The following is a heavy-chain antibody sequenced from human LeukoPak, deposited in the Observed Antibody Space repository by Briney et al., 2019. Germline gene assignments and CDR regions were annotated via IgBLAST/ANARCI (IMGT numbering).Heavy chain of an antibody. Sequence: SETLSLTCTVSGGSISSYYWSWIRQPPGKGLEWIGYIYYSGSTNYNPSLKSRVIISVDTSKNQFSLKLSSVTAADTAVYYCARDRRKGGGFDYWGQGTLVTVSS. D-gene: IGHD3-16*01. CDR1: GGSISSYY. CDR2: IYYSGST. CDR3: ARDRRKGGGFDY. V-gene: IGHV4-59*12. J-gene: IGHJ4*02.